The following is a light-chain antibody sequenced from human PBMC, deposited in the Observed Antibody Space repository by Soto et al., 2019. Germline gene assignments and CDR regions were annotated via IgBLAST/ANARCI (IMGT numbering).Light chain of an antibody. Sequence: EIVLTQSPGTLSLSPGERATLNCRASQSVRSSYLAWYQQQPGQAPRLLIHGASRSATGIPDRFSGSGSGTAFTLSINILEPEDFAVYFWQRYGDMWTFGQGTKVEIK. CDR2: GAS. J-gene: IGKJ1*01. CDR3: QRYGDMWT. V-gene: IGKV3-20*01. CDR1: QSVRSSY.